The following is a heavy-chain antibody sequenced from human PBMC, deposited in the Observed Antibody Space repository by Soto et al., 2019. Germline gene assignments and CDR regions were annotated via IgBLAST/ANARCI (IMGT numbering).Heavy chain of an antibody. V-gene: IGHV4-31*03. Sequence: QVQLQESGPGLVKPSQTLSLTCTVSGGSISSGGYYWSWIRQHPGKGLEWIGYFYYSGSTYYNPSLKSXVTXSXVTSKNQFSLKLSSVTAADTAVYYCARDSRTERFDLWGRGTLVTVSS. CDR3: ARDSRTERFDL. J-gene: IGHJ2*01. D-gene: IGHD1-1*01. CDR1: GGSISSGGYY. CDR2: FYYSGST.